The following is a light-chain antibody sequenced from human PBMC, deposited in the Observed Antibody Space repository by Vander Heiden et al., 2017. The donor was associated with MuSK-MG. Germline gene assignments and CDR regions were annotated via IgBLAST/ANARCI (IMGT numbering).Light chain of an antibody. Sequence: DIVMTQPPDSMAVSLGERAAINCKSSQRVLYSSNNKNYLAWYQQKPGQPPKLLIYWASTRESGVPDRSGGGGSGTDFTLTISSLQAEDVAVYYWQQYYSTPPAFGPGTKVDIK. CDR2: WAS. CDR3: QQYYSTPPA. J-gene: IGKJ3*01. V-gene: IGKV4-1*01. CDR1: QRVLYSSNNKNY.